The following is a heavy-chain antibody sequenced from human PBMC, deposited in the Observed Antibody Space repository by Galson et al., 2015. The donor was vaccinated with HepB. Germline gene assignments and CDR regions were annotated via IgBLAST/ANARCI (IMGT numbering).Heavy chain of an antibody. CDR3: ARNSQVGATAAGAFDM. Sequence: SLRLSCAASGFTFSSYNMNWVRQAPGKGLEWVSSISSSSSYIYSADSLKGRFTISRDNAKNSLYLQMNSLRAEDTAVYYCARNSQVGATAAGAFDMWGQGTMVTVSS. V-gene: IGHV3-21*01. D-gene: IGHD1-26*01. CDR2: ISSSSSYI. J-gene: IGHJ3*02. CDR1: GFTFSSYN.